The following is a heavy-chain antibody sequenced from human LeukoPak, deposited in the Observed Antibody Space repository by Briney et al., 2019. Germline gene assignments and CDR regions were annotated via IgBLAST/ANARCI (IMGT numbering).Heavy chain of an antibody. D-gene: IGHD6-13*01. CDR3: ARHLYSSSWDGTARGYNWFDP. CDR2: IYYSGST. CDR1: GGSISSYY. Sequence: PSETLSLTRAVSGGSISSYYWSWIPHPPEKGLAWIGDIYYSGSTKYNPSLKSRVTISVDTSKNQFSLKLSSVTAADTAVYYCARHLYSSSWDGTARGYNWFDPWGQGTLVTVSS. V-gene: IGHV4-59*01. J-gene: IGHJ5*02.